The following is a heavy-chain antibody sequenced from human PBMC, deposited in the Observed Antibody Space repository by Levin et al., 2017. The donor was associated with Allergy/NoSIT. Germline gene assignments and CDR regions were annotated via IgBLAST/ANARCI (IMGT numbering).Heavy chain of an antibody. Sequence: GSLRLSCKGSGYNFGNYWIGWVRLMPGKGLEWMGVIYPGDSDTRYSPSFQGQVTISADKSISTAYLQWSSLKASDSAIYYCARRGPSQGWFDPWGQGTLVTVSS. J-gene: IGHJ5*02. CDR3: ARRGPSQGWFDP. CDR2: IYPGDSDT. D-gene: IGHD3-10*01. CDR1: GYNFGNYW. V-gene: IGHV5-51*06.